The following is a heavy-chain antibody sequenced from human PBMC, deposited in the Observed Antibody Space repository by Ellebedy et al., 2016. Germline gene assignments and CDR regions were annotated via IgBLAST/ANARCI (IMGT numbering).Heavy chain of an antibody. V-gene: IGHV3-30*04. CDR3: AREPRRVVPAGMDV. D-gene: IGHD2-2*01. CDR1: GFTFSSYA. Sequence: GGSLRLSXAASGFTFSSYAMHWVRQAPGKGLEWVAVISYDGSNKYYADSVKGRFTISRDNSKNTLYLQMNSLRAEDTAVYYCAREPRRVVPAGMDVWGQGTTVTVSS. CDR2: ISYDGSNK. J-gene: IGHJ6*02.